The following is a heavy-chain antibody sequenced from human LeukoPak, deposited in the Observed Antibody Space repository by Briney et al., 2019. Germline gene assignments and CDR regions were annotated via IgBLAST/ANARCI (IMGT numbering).Heavy chain of an antibody. V-gene: IGHV1-69*13. CDR2: IIPIFGTA. Sequence: GASVKVSCKASGGTFSSYAISWVRQAPGQGLEWMGGIIPIFGTANYAQKFQGRVTITADESTSTAYMELSSLRSDDTAVYYCARDGSSGYWDYFDYWGQGTLVTVSS. CDR1: GGTFSSYA. D-gene: IGHD3-22*01. J-gene: IGHJ4*02. CDR3: ARDGSSGYWDYFDY.